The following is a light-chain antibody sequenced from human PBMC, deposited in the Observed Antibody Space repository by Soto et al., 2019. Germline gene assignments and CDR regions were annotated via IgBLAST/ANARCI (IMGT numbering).Light chain of an antibody. CDR3: GTWDSGLSSHV. CDR1: SSNIGNNY. V-gene: IGLV1-51*01. CDR2: DNN. Sequence: QSVLTQPPSVSAAPGQTVTISCSGSSSNIGNNYVSWYQLLPGAAPKLLIHDNNKRPSDIPDRFSGSNSGTSATLGITGLQTGDEADYYCGTWDSGLSSHVFGSGTKLTVL. J-gene: IGLJ1*01.